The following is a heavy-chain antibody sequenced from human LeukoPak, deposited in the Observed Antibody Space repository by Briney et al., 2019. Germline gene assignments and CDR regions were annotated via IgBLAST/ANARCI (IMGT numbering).Heavy chain of an antibody. V-gene: IGHV3-23*01. CDR2: ISGSGGST. D-gene: IGHD2-15*01. Sequence: GGSLRLSCAASGFTFSSYAMSWVRQAPGKGLEWVSAISGSGGSTYYADSVKGRFTISRDNSKNTLYLQMNSLRAEDTAVYYGANPSGYCSGGSCLPWGQGTLVTVSS. CDR3: ANPSGYCSGGSCLP. CDR1: GFTFSSYA. J-gene: IGHJ5*02.